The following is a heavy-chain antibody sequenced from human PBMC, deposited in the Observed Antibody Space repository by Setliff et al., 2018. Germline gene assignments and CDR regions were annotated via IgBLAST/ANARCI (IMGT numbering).Heavy chain of an antibody. J-gene: IGHJ4*02. CDR2: INPSDGST. D-gene: IGHD3-3*01. Sequence: ASVKVSCKASGYTFTTYYMHWVRQAPGQGLEWMGVINPSDGSTTYTQKFQGRVKMTRDTSTNTVYMQLSSLRSEDTAVYYCARESTAKNFWGEYSDYWGQGTRGTVPQ. CDR3: ARESTAKNFWGEYSDY. CDR1: GYTFTTYY. V-gene: IGHV1-46*01.